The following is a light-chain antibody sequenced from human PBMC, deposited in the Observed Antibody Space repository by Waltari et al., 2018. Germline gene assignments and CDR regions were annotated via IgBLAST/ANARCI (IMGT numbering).Light chain of an antibody. Sequence: SSELTQDPAVSVALGQTVRITCQGDSLRSYYARWYQQKPGQAPVLVIYGKNNRPSVIPDRFSGSSSGNTASLTITGAQAEDEANYYCNSRDSSGNHHWVFGGGTKLTVL. CDR2: GKN. J-gene: IGLJ3*02. V-gene: IGLV3-19*01. CDR1: SLRSYY. CDR3: NSRDSSGNHHWV.